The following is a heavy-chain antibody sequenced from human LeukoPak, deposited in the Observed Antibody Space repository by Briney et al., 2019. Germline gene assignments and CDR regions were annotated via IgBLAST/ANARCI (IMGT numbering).Heavy chain of an antibody. CDR1: GFDYQSYD. D-gene: IGHD3-22*01. Sequence: QSGGPLRLSCGASGFDYQSYDMHWVREPIGKALECVSSIESPRDIYYAGSVKGRFTISREDAENSVYLQMNSLRAEDTAVYYCARDLKRRVYYDSSGSDDAFDIWGQGTMVTVSS. CDR3: ARDLKRRVYYDSSGSDDAFDI. J-gene: IGHJ3*02. V-gene: IGHV3-13*01. CDR2: IESPRDI.